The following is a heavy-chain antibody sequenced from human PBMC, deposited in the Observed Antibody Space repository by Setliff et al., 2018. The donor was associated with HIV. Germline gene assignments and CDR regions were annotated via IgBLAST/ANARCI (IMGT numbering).Heavy chain of an antibody. CDR1: GGSITGHY. D-gene: IGHD3-3*01. V-gene: IGHV4-34*01. J-gene: IGHJ5*02. CDR2: INHSGST. CDR3: ARDTNLLDYNFWSGYSRGWFDP. Sequence: SETLSLTCTVSGGSITGHYWSWIRQPPGKGLEWIGEINHSGSTYYNPSRKSRVTISVDTPKNQFSLKLNSVPAADTAVYYCARDTNLLDYNFWSGYSRGWFDPWGQGTLVTVSS.